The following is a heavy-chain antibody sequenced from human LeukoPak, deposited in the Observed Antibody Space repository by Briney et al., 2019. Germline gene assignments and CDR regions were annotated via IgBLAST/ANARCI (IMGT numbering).Heavy chain of an antibody. CDR2: IRSNANNYAT. J-gene: IGHJ3*02. CDR3: TRFDLGDYFDAFDI. CDR1: GFTFSGSA. D-gene: IGHD4-17*01. V-gene: IGHV3-73*01. Sequence: GGSLRLSCAASGFTFSGSAMHWVRQASGKGLEWVGRIRSNANNYATAYAASVKGRFTISRDDSENTAYLQMNSLKTEDTAVYYCTRFDLGDYFDAFDIWGQGTMVTVSS.